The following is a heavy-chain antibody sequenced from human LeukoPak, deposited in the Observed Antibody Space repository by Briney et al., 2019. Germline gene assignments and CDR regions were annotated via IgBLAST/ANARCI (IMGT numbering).Heavy chain of an antibody. V-gene: IGHV4-31*03. CDR3: ARWDYDILTGYYLFDY. Sequence: PSETLSLTCPVSGGSISSGRYYWSWLPDPPGKGLEWLGYIYYSGSTYYNPYLKRRVTISLDTSKKQFSLKLSSVTAADTAVYYCARWDYDILTGYYLFDYWGQGTRSPSPQ. CDR2: IYYSGST. J-gene: IGHJ4*02. CDR1: GGSISSGRYY. D-gene: IGHD3-9*01.